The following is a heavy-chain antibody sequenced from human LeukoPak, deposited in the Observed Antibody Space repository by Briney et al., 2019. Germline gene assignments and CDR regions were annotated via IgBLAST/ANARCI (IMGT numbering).Heavy chain of an antibody. CDR1: GGSFSGYY. Sequence: SETLSLTCAVYGGSFSGYYWSWIRQPPGKGLEWIGEINHSGSTNYNPSLKSRVTISVDTSKNQFSLKLSSVTAADTAVYYCARETRWVLRAYYYGSGEGYNWFDPWGQGTLVTVSS. J-gene: IGHJ5*02. D-gene: IGHD3-10*01. CDR2: INHSGST. V-gene: IGHV4-34*01. CDR3: ARETRWVLRAYYYGSGEGYNWFDP.